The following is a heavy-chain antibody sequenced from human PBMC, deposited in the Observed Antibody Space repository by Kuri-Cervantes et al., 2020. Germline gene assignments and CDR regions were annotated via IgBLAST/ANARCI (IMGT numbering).Heavy chain of an antibody. V-gene: IGHV3-30-3*01. CDR3: AKVWLVCAGRLDY. D-gene: IGHD6-19*01. CDR2: ISYDGSNK. CDR1: GFTFSSYA. Sequence: GGSLRLSCSASGFTFSSYAMHWVRQAPGKGLEWVAVISYDGSNKYYADSVKGRFTISRDNSKNTLYLQMNSLRAEDTAVYYGAKVWLVCAGRLDYWGQGTLVTVSS. J-gene: IGHJ4*02.